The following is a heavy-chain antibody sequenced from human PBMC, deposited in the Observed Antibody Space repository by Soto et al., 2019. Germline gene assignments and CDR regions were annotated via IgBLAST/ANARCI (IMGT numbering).Heavy chain of an antibody. CDR2: ISSSSSYI. V-gene: IGHV3-21*01. D-gene: IGHD6-6*01. CDR3: ARVLGSSIAAPPYFDY. CDR1: GFTFSSYS. Sequence: GGSLRLSCAASGFTFSSYSMNWVRQAPGKGLEWVSSISSSSSYIYYADSVKGRFTISRDNAKNSLYLQMDSLRAEDTAVYYCARVLGSSIAAPPYFDYWGQGTLVTVSS. J-gene: IGHJ4*02.